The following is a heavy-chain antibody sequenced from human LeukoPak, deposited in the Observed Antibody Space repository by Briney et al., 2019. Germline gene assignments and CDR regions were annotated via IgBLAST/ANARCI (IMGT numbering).Heavy chain of an antibody. Sequence: GGSLRLSCEASGFSYSSYASSWVRQAPGKGLEWVSAISGGGGKTWYADSVKGRFTISRDNSKNTLYLQMNSLRAEDTALYYCAKDPIVFNIGDYYLGAFNIWGQGAMVTVSS. V-gene: IGHV3-23*01. CDR3: AKDPIVFNIGDYYLGAFNI. J-gene: IGHJ3*02. CDR2: ISGGGGKT. CDR1: GFSYSSYA. D-gene: IGHD2-21*02.